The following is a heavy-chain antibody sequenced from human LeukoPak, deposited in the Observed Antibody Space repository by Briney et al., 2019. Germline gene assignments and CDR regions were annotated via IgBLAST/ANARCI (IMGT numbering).Heavy chain of an antibody. CDR2: IYTGGTT. CDR1: GFTVSSNY. D-gene: IGHD1-26*01. CDR3: ARVSGSYFSFDY. Sequence: PGGSLRLSCAASGFTVSSNYMSWVRQAPGKGLEWVSVIYTGGTTYYADSVKGRFTFSRDNSKNTLYLQMSGLRAEDTAVYYCARVSGSYFSFDYWGQGTLVTVSS. V-gene: IGHV3-53*01. J-gene: IGHJ4*02.